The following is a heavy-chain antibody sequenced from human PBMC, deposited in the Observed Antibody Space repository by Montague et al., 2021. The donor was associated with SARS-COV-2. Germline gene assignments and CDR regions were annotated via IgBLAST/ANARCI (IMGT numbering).Heavy chain of an antibody. D-gene: IGHD6-19*01. CDR2: ISSRGSTI. Sequence: SLRISCAASGLTFSSYEMNWVRQAPGKGLEWVSYISSRGSTIYYADSVKGRFTISRDNAKNSLYLQMNSLRAEDTAVYYCARDIAVAGTSFDYWGQGTLVTVSS. V-gene: IGHV3-48*03. J-gene: IGHJ4*02. CDR3: ARDIAVAGTSFDY. CDR1: GLTFSSYE.